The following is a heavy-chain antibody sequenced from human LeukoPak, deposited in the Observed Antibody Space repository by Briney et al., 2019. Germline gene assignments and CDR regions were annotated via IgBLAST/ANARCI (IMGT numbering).Heavy chain of an antibody. Sequence: ASVKVSCKASGYTFTSYGISWVRQAPGQGLEWMGWISAYNGNTNYAQKLQGRVTMTTDTSTSTAYMELRSLRSDDTAVYYCARHMTTLYYYYGMDVWGQGTTVTVSS. CDR2: ISAYNGNT. CDR1: GYTFTSYG. J-gene: IGHJ6*02. CDR3: ARHMTTLYYYYGMDV. V-gene: IGHV1-18*01. D-gene: IGHD4-11*01.